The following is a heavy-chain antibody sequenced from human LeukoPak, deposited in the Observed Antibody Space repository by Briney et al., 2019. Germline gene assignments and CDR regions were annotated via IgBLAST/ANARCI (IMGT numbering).Heavy chain of an antibody. CDR3: AREVDGSGSLNWFDP. V-gene: IGHV1-2*02. Sequence: ASVKVSCKASGYTFTGYYMHWVRQAPGQGLEWMGWINPNSGGTNYAQKFQGRVTMTRDTSISTAYMELSRLRSDDTAVYYCAREVDGSGSLNWFDPWGQGTLVTVSS. CDR1: GYTFTGYY. D-gene: IGHD3-10*01. CDR2: INPNSGGT. J-gene: IGHJ5*02.